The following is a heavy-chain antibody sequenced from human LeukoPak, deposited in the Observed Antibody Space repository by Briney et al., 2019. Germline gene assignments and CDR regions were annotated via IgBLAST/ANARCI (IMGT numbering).Heavy chain of an antibody. CDR2: VYSTGST. J-gene: IGHJ6*03. CDR3: ARVPRSYYYYYYMDV. CDR1: GGSISNNY. V-gene: IGHV4-59*01. Sequence: SETLSLTCNVSGGSISNNYWTWIRQPPGKGLEWIGYVYSTGSTNYNPSLKSRVTISVDTSKNQFSLQLASVTAADTAAYYCARVPRSYYYYYYMDVWGKGTTVTVSS.